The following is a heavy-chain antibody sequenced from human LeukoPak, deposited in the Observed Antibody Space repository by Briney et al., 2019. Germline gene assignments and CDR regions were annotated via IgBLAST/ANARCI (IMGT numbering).Heavy chain of an antibody. CDR3: AKGYDILTGYLDY. J-gene: IGHJ4*02. D-gene: IGHD3-9*01. V-gene: IGHV3-43*01. CDR1: GFTLDDYT. Sequence: PGGSLRLSCAVSGFTLDDYTMYWVRQAPGKGLEWVSLITWDGRRIHYADSVKGRFTIFIDHSKNSLHLEMTSLSSEDSGLHYCAKGYDILTGYLDYWGQGTLVTVSS. CDR2: ITWDGRRI.